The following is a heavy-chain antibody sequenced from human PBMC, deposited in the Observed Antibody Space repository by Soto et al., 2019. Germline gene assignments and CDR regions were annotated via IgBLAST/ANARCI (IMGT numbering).Heavy chain of an antibody. CDR3: ASDSSGYSTFDY. CDR1: GYSFTSYW. D-gene: IGHD3-22*01. J-gene: IGHJ4*02. Sequence: GESLKISCNGSGYSFTSYWISWVRQMPWKGLEWMGRIDPSDSYTNYSPSFQGHVTISADKSISTAYLQWSSLKASDTAMYYCASDSSGYSTFDYWGQGTLVTVSS. V-gene: IGHV5-10-1*01. CDR2: IDPSDSYT.